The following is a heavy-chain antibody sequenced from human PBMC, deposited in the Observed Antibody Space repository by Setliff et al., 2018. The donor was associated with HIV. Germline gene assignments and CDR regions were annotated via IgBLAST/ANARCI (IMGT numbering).Heavy chain of an antibody. CDR1: GGSISSGDYY. V-gene: IGHV4-30-4*08. Sequence: LSLTCTVSGGSISSGDYYWSWIRQPPGKGLEWIGYIYYSGSTYYNPSLKSRVTISADTSKNQFSLKLSSVTAADTAVYYCARGGYYGDSPADFDYWGQGTLVTVSS. CDR3: ARGGYYGDSPADFDY. CDR2: IYYSGST. J-gene: IGHJ4*02. D-gene: IGHD4-17*01.